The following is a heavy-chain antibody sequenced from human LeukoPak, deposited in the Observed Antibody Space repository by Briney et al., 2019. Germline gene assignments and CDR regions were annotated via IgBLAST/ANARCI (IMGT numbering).Heavy chain of an antibody. CDR3: ARRVPVYSYGPLDAFDI. CDR1: GGSFSGYY. D-gene: IGHD5-18*01. CDR2: INHSGST. Sequence: PSETLSLTCAVYGGSFSGYYWSWIRRPPGKGLEWIGEINHSGSTNYNPSLKSRVTISVDTSKNQFSLKLSSVTAADTAVYYCARRVPVYSYGPLDAFDIWGQGTMVTVSS. J-gene: IGHJ3*02. V-gene: IGHV4-34*01.